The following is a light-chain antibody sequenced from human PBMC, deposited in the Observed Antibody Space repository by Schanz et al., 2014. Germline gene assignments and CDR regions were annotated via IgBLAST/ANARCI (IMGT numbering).Light chain of an antibody. CDR1: SSNIGAGYD. CDR3: QSYDSRLSGVV. J-gene: IGLJ2*01. CDR2: GNT. V-gene: IGLV1-40*01. Sequence: QSVLTQPPSVSGAPGQRVTISCTGSSSNIGAGYDVHWYQQLPGTAPKLLIYGNTNRPSGVPDRFSGSKSGTSASLAITWLQAEDEADYYCQSYDSRLSGVVFGGGTKFTVL.